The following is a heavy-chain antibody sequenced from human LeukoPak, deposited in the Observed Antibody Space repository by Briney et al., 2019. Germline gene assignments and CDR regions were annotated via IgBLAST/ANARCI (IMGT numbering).Heavy chain of an antibody. V-gene: IGHV3-30*02. CDR1: GFAFSSYG. D-gene: IGHD3-22*01. CDR2: IRYDGSNK. J-gene: IGHJ4*02. CDR3: ARTFRRSSGYYYG. Sequence: PGGSLRLSCAASGFAFSSYGMHWVRQAPGKGLEWVAFIRYDGSNKYYADSVKGRFTISRDNSKNTLYLQMNSLRAEDTAVYYCARTFRRSSGYYYGWGQGTLVTVSS.